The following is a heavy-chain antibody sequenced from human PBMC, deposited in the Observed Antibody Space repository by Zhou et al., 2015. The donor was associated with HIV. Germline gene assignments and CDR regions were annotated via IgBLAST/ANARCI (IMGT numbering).Heavy chain of an antibody. Sequence: VKLLESGGGVVRPGGSLRLSCVASGFTFSSYGMHWVRQSPGKGLEWVAVISYDDNKKYYADSVKGRFTVSRDNAKNSLSLQMSSLRVEDTAVYYCTRDFQGYWGQGTLVTVSS. CDR1: GFTFSSYG. CDR2: ISYDDNKK. J-gene: IGHJ4*02. V-gene: IGHV3-30*03. CDR3: TRDFQGY.